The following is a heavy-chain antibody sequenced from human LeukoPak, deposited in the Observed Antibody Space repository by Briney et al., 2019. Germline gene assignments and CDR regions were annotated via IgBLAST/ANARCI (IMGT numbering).Heavy chain of an antibody. CDR2: MNPNSGNT. Sequence: ASVKVSCKASGYTFTGYYMHWVRQAPGQGLEWMGWMNPNSGNTGYAQKFQGRVTMTRNTSISTAYMELSSLRSEDTAVYYCARGLRYYDSSVLWGQGTMVTVS. V-gene: IGHV1-8*02. D-gene: IGHD3-22*01. CDR3: ARGLRYYDSSVL. J-gene: IGHJ3*01. CDR1: GYTFTGYY.